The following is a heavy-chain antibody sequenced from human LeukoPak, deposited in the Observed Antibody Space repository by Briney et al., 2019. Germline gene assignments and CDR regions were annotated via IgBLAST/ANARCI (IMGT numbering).Heavy chain of an antibody. V-gene: IGHV4-59*01. Sequence: PSETLSLTCTVSGGSISSYYWSWIRQPPGKGLEWIGYIYYSGSTNYNPSLKSRVTISVDTSKNQFSLKLSSVTAADTAVYYCARGGSSSSSSGSFDYWGQGTLVTVSS. CDR1: GGSISSYY. D-gene: IGHD6-6*01. CDR2: IYYSGST. CDR3: ARGGSSSSSSGSFDY. J-gene: IGHJ4*02.